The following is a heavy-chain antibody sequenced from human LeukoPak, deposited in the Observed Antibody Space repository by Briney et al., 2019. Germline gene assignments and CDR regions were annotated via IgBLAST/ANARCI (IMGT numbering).Heavy chain of an antibody. J-gene: IGHJ4*02. CDR3: AKDLGYSDDY. V-gene: IGHV3-23*01. CDR1: GFTFSSYA. CDR2: ISGSGSTT. D-gene: IGHD5-18*01. Sequence: GGSLRLSCAASGFTFSSYAMNWVRQAPGKGLEWVSAISGSGSTTYYADSVKGRFTISRDNSRNTLSLQMNSLRAEDTAVYYCAKDLGYSDDYWGQGTLVTVSS.